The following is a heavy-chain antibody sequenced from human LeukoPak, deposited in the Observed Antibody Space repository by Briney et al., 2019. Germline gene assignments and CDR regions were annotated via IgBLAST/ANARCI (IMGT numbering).Heavy chain of an antibody. V-gene: IGHV3-48*03. D-gene: IGHD4-17*01. CDR3: ATVTDDYGDYSAFDI. CDR2: ISGGGSTM. Sequence: GGSLRLSCAASGFTFSNYEMSWVRQAPGEGLEWVSYISGGGSTMYYADSVKGRFTISRDNAKNSLILQMNSLRAEDTAVYYCATVTDDYGDYSAFDIWGQGTMVTVSS. CDR1: GFTFSNYE. J-gene: IGHJ3*02.